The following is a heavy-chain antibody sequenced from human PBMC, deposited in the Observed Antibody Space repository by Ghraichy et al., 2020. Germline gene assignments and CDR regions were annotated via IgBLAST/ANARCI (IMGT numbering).Heavy chain of an antibody. J-gene: IGHJ4*02. CDR2: ISYDGDNK. Sequence: GGSLRLSCAASGFTFRSHGMHWVRQAPGKGLEWVAVISYDGDNKYYGDSVKGRFTISRDDSQNMVHLQMNSLRPEDTAVYYCARDDYFGNSEMDHWGQGTLVTVSS. V-gene: IGHV3-30*03. CDR3: ARDDYFGNSEMDH. D-gene: IGHD4-23*01. CDR1: GFTFRSHG.